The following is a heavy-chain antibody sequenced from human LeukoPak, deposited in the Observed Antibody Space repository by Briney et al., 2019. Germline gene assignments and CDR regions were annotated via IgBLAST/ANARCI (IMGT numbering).Heavy chain of an antibody. CDR3: AKRIATAGPYFDY. V-gene: IGHV3-11*03. J-gene: IGHJ4*02. CDR2: ISRSSSYA. D-gene: IGHD6-13*01. Sequence: GGSLRLSCAVSGFTFSDYYMSWIRQAPGKGLEWVSYISRSSSYANYADSVKGRFAISRDNAKNSMTLQMNTLRAEDTAVYYCAKRIATAGPYFDYWGQGALVTVSS. CDR1: GFTFSDYY.